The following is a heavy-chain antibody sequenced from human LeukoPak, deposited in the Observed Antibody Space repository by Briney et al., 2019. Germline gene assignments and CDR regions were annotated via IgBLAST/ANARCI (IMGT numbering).Heavy chain of an antibody. CDR3: ARHGYGDYLAPDY. CDR2: INHSGST. Sequence: SETLSLTCAVYGGSFSGYYWSWIRQPPGKGLEWIGEINHSGSTNYNPSLKSRVTISLDTSKNQFSLKLSSVTAADTAVYYCARHGYGDYLAPDYWGQGTLVTVSS. D-gene: IGHD4-17*01. J-gene: IGHJ4*02. V-gene: IGHV4-34*01. CDR1: GGSFSGYY.